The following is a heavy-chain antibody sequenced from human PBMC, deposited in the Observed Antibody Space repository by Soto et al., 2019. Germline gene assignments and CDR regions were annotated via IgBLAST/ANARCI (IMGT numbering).Heavy chain of an antibody. J-gene: IGHJ4*02. Sequence: ELQLLESGGGLVQPGGSLRLSCAASGFTFSYYAMSWVRQAPGRGLEWVAGISGSGESTNYADSVKGRFTISRDNSKNKLPLQMNSLRADDTALYFCEKVGRMQLWSKAYFDYWGRGTLVAVSS. CDR1: GFTFSYYA. D-gene: IGHD5-18*01. V-gene: IGHV3-23*01. CDR3: EKVGRMQLWSKAYFDY. CDR2: ISGSGEST.